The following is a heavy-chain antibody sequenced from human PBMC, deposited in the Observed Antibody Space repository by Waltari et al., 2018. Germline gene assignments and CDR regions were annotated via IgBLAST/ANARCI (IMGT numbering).Heavy chain of an antibody. D-gene: IGHD5-18*01. CDR3: ARDGGRGYSYGIFDY. CDR2: ISSSSGTI. Sequence: EVQLVESGGGLVPPGGSLRLSCAASGFTFSTYSMNWVRQAPGQGLEWVSYISSSSGTIYYADSAKGRFTISRDNAKNSLYLQMNSLRVVDTAVYYCARDGGRGYSYGIFDYWGQGTLVTVSS. V-gene: IGHV3-48*01. CDR1: GFTFSTYS. J-gene: IGHJ4*02.